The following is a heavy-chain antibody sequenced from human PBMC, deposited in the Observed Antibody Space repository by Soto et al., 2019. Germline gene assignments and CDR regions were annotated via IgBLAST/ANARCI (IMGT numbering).Heavy chain of an antibody. CDR2: INHSGST. Sequence: SETLSLTCAVYGGSFSGYYWSWIRQPPGKGLEWIGEINHSGSTNYNPSLKSRVTISVDTSKNQFSLKLSSVTAADTAVYYCARGPTYYYDSSGYYDFDYWGQGTLVTVSS. CDR3: ARGPTYYYDSSGYYDFDY. V-gene: IGHV4-34*01. D-gene: IGHD3-22*01. J-gene: IGHJ4*02. CDR1: GGSFSGYY.